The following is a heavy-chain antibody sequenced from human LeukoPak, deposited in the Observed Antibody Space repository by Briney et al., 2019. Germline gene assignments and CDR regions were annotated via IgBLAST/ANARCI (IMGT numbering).Heavy chain of an antibody. Sequence: PGRSLRLSCAASGFTFRSYAMHWVRQAPGKGLEWVAVISYDGSNKYYADSVKGRSTISRDNSKNTLYLQMNSLRAEDTAVYYCARGDSSSWIDYWGQGTLVTVSS. CDR3: ARGDSSSWIDY. CDR1: GFTFRSYA. J-gene: IGHJ4*02. V-gene: IGHV3-30-3*01. CDR2: ISYDGSNK. D-gene: IGHD6-13*01.